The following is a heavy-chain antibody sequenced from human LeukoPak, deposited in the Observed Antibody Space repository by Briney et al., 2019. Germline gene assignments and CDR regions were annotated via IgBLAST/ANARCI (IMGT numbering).Heavy chain of an antibody. CDR3: ARDLMARQLLSSRTGNWFDP. V-gene: IGHV1-2*02. D-gene: IGHD2-2*01. Sequence: GASVKVSCKASGYTFSGYYMHWVRQAPGQGLEWMGWINPNSGGTNYAQKFQGRVTMTRDTSISTAYMELSRLRSDDTAVYYCARDLMARQLLSSRTGNWFDPWGQGTLATVSS. CDR2: INPNSGGT. J-gene: IGHJ5*02. CDR1: GYTFSGYY.